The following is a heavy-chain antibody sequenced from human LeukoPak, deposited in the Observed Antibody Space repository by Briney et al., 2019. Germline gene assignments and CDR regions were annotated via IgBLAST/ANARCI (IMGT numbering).Heavy chain of an antibody. V-gene: IGHV1-46*01. D-gene: IGHD1-26*01. J-gene: IGHJ4*02. CDR3: ARDPNSGSSTHFDY. CDR1: GYTFTNYA. Sequence: ASVKVSCKPSGYTFTNYAIHWVRQAPGQGLEWMGIINPSGGSTSYAQKFQGRVTMTRDTSTSTVYMELSSLRSEDTAVYYCARDPNSGSSTHFDYWGQRTLVTVSS. CDR2: INPSGGST.